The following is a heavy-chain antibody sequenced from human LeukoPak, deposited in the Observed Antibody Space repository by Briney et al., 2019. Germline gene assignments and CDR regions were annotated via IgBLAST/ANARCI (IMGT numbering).Heavy chain of an antibody. CDR3: ARDIELST. J-gene: IGHJ3*01. V-gene: IGHV3-23*01. CDR2: INYSGSNA. Sequence: GGSLCRSCAASGFTFSISAMTWVRQAPGKGLEWVALINYSGSNAYYADSVRGRFTISRDSSKSMLYLQMDSLRAEDTAIYYCARDIELSTWGQGKMVSV. CDR1: GFTFSISA. D-gene: IGHD5/OR15-5a*01.